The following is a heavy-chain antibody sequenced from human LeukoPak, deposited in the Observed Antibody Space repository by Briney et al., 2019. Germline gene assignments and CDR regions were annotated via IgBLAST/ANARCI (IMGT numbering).Heavy chain of an antibody. CDR1: GGSFSGYY. D-gene: IGHD3-22*01. J-gene: IGHJ4*02. CDR2: INHSGST. CDR3: ASGGVVVSTFDY. Sequence: SETLSLTCAVYGGSFSGYYWSWIRQPPGKGLEWIGEINHSGSTNYNPSLKSRVTISVDKSKNQFSLKLSSVTAADTAVYYCASGGVVVSTFDYWGQGTLVTVSS. V-gene: IGHV4-34*01.